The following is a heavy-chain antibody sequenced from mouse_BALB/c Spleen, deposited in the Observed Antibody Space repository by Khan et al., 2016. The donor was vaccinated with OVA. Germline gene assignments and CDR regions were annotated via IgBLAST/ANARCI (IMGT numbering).Heavy chain of an antibody. D-gene: IGHD2-14*01. J-gene: IGHJ3*01. CDR3: ARGGYSAFAY. CDR1: GYTFTDYI. V-gene: IGHV1-77*01. Sequence: QVQLKQSGPELVKPGASLKVSCKASGYTFTDYIIGWVKQSTRQGLEWIGDIFPGSVTPYYNENFKDKSTLTVYKSDNTADMQRSSLTSEDSAVYFCARGGYSAFAYWGLGTLVTVSA. CDR2: IFPGSVTP.